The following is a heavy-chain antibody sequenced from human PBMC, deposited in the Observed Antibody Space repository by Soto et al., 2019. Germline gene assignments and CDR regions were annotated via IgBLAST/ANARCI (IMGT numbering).Heavy chain of an antibody. J-gene: IGHJ4*02. Sequence: GGSLRLSCEVSGLTFNTSGMHWVRQAPGKGLEWLAVISYDGATQYYGDTVKGRFTISRDNAKNTLYLQMNSLRAEDTAVYYCAGDQTVAGPTTFDYCGQGTLVTVSS. CDR2: ISYDGATQ. CDR1: GLTFNTSG. D-gene: IGHD6-19*01. V-gene: IGHV3-30*03. CDR3: AGDQTVAGPTTFDY.